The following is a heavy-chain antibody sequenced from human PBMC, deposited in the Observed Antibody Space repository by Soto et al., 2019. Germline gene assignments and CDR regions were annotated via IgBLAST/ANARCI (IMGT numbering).Heavy chain of an antibody. V-gene: IGHV4-39*01. CDR2: IYYSGST. J-gene: IGHJ5*02. Sequence: SETLSLTCTVSGGSISSSSYFWGWIRQPPGKGMEWIGRIYYSGSTYYNPPPKGRVTVSVDTSKNQFSLKLSSVIAVDTAVYYCARHPSDFWFDPWGQGTLVTVSS. CDR3: ARHPSDFWFDP. CDR1: GGSISSSSYF. D-gene: IGHD2-21*02.